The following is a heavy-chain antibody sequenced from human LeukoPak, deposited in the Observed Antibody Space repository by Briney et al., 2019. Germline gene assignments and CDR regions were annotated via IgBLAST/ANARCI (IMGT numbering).Heavy chain of an antibody. J-gene: IGHJ5*02. CDR1: GGSISNSSYY. CDR3: ESRDYYYHQRRNWFDP. V-gene: IGHV4-39*01. Sequence: PSETLSPTCTVSGGSISNSSYYWGWIRQPPGKGLEWIGSMYYSGSTYHNPSLKSRVTISVDTSKNQFSLKLSSVTAADTAVYYRESRDYYYHQRRNWFDPWGQGTLVTVSS. CDR2: MYYSGST. D-gene: IGHD2-21*01.